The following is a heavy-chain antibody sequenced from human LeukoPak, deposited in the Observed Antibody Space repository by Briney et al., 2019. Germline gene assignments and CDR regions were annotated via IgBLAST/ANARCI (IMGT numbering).Heavy chain of an antibody. D-gene: IGHD3-9*01. CDR1: GFTFSDYY. Sequence: PGGSLRLSCAASGFTFSDYYMSWIRQAPGKGLEWVSYISSSGSTIYYADSVKGRFTISRDNAKNSLYLQMNSLRAEDTAVYHCAKDRDILTGYYPDYWGQGTLVTVPS. CDR2: ISSSGSTI. J-gene: IGHJ4*02. CDR3: AKDRDILTGYYPDY. V-gene: IGHV3-11*04.